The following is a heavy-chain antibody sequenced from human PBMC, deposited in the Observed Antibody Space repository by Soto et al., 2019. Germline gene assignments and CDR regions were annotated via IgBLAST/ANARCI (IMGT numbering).Heavy chain of an antibody. CDR1: GFTFSSYA. D-gene: IGHD2-15*01. V-gene: IGHV3-30-3*01. J-gene: IGHJ5*02. Sequence: QVQLVESGGGVVQPGRSLRLSCAASGFTFSSYAMHWVRQAPGKGLEWVAVISYDGSNKYYADSVKGRFTISRDNSKNTLYLQMNSLRAEDTAVYYCARAPWGGSCSGGSCYDSWNWFDPWGQGTLVTVSS. CDR2: ISYDGSNK. CDR3: ARAPWGGSCSGGSCYDSWNWFDP.